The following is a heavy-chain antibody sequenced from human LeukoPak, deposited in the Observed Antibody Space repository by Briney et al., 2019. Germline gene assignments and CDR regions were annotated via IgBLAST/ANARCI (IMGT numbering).Heavy chain of an antibody. D-gene: IGHD5-24*01. Sequence: GGPLRLSCAASGFTFSNYGMHWVRQAPGKGLEWLAIMWYDGSIKYYADSAKGRFTISRDNSKNTVFLQMNSLRAEDTAVYYCARGRDGYNYYYYYFMDGWGKGNTVTVSS. J-gene: IGHJ6*03. CDR3: ARGRDGYNYYYYYFMDG. CDR1: GFTFSNYG. V-gene: IGHV3-33*02. CDR2: MWYDGSIK.